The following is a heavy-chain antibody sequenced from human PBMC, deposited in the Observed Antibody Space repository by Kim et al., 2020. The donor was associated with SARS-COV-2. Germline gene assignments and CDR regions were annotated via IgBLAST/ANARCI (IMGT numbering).Heavy chain of an antibody. D-gene: IGHD2-2*02. CDR3: ASLGYCSSTSCYKPFYYYYYGMDV. Sequence: GGSLRLSCAASGFTFSSYGMHWVRQAPGKGLEWVAVISYDGSNKYYADSVKGRFTISRDNSKNTLYLQMNSLRAEDTAVYYCASLGYCSSTSCYKPFYYYYYGMDVWGQGTTVTVSS. CDR1: GFTFSSYG. V-gene: IGHV3-30*03. J-gene: IGHJ6*02. CDR2: ISYDGSNK.